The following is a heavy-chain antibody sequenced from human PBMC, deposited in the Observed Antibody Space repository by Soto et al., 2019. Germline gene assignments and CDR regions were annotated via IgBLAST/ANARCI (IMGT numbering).Heavy chain of an antibody. Sequence: QVQLVESGGGVVQPGRSLRLSCAASGFTFSSYAMHWVRQAPGKGLEWVAVISYDGSNKYYADSVKGRFTISRDNSKNPLYLQMNSLRAEDTAVYYCARDRHTYYDFWSGTNWFDPWGQGTLVTVSS. D-gene: IGHD3-3*01. V-gene: IGHV3-30-3*01. CDR1: GFTFSSYA. CDR2: ISYDGSNK. CDR3: ARDRHTYYDFWSGTNWFDP. J-gene: IGHJ5*02.